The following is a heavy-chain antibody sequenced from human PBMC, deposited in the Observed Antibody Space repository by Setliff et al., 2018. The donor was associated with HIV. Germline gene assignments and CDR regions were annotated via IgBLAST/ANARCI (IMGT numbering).Heavy chain of an antibody. CDR1: GGSISSYY. Sequence: SEILSLTCTVSGGSISSYYWSWLRQPPGKGLEWIGYISYTGSTNYNPSLKSRVTISVDTSKNQFSLKLSSVTAADTAVYYCAGGLHYGLGKFGYWGQGTLVTVSS. V-gene: IGHV4-59*01. D-gene: IGHD3-10*01. CDR2: ISYTGST. J-gene: IGHJ4*02. CDR3: AGGLHYGLGKFGY.